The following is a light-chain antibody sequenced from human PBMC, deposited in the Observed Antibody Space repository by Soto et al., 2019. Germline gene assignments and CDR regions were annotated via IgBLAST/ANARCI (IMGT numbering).Light chain of an antibody. Sequence: AIQMTQSPSSLSTSVGDRVTITCRASQGISFDVAWYQQKPGKALKLLIYAASSLQSGVPSRFSGSGSGTGFTLTVSSLQPDDFATYCCLQDYNFPYTFGQGTKLEIK. CDR2: AAS. CDR3: LQDYNFPYT. V-gene: IGKV1-6*01. J-gene: IGKJ2*01. CDR1: QGISFD.